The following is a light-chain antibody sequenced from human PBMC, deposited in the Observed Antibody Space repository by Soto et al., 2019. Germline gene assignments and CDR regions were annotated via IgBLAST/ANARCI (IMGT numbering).Light chain of an antibody. CDR3: QQYENLPYT. CDR2: DTS. Sequence: DIQLTQYPPSLSASVGDRVSITCQARLDIRNYLNWYHHKPGRAPKLLIYDTSNLETGVPSRFGGSASGTNFSIIITGLQPEDVATYYCQQYENLPYTFGQGTKLEI. V-gene: IGKV1-33*01. CDR1: LDIRNY. J-gene: IGKJ2*01.